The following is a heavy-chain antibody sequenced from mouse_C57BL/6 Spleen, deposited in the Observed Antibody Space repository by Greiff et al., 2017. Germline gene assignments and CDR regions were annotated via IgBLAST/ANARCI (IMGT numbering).Heavy chain of an antibody. J-gene: IGHJ2*01. CDR3: ARAAQATLYFDY. CDR2: INPGSGGT. V-gene: IGHV1-54*01. D-gene: IGHD3-2*02. Sequence: QVQLQQSGAELVRPGTSVKVSCKASGYAFTNYLIEWVKQRPGQGLEWIGVINPGSGGTNYNEKFKGKATLTADKSSSTAYMQLSSLTSEDSAVYFCARAAQATLYFDYWGQGTTRTVSS. CDR1: GYAFTNYL.